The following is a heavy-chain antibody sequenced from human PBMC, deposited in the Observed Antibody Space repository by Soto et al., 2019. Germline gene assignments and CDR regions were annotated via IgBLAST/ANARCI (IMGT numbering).Heavy chain of an antibody. Sequence: PGGSLRLSCAASGFSFSTYDMSWVRQAPGKGLEWVSSISGSGGSTYYADSVKGRFTISRDNSKNTLYLQMNSLRAEDTAVYYCAHIWFGIPVPDYFDYWGQGTLVTVSS. J-gene: IGHJ4*02. CDR1: GFSFSTYD. CDR3: AHIWFGIPVPDYFDY. D-gene: IGHD6-19*01. V-gene: IGHV3-23*01. CDR2: ISGSGGST.